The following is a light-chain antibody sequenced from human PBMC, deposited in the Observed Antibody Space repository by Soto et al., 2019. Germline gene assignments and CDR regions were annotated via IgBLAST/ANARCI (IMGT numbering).Light chain of an antibody. CDR3: QQYYRTPRT. CDR1: QGISSY. J-gene: IGKJ1*01. V-gene: IGKV1-8*01. CDR2: AAS. Sequence: AIRMTQSPSSLSASTGDRVTITCRASQGISSYLAWYQQKPGKAPKLLIYAASTLQSGVPSRFSGSGSGTDFTLTISCLQSEDFATYYCQQYYRTPRTFDQGTKVEIK.